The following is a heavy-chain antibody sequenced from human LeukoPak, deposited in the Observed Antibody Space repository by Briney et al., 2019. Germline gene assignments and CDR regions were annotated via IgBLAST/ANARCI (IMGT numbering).Heavy chain of an antibody. V-gene: IGHV3-74*01. J-gene: IGHJ4*02. Sequence: GGSLRLSCAASGFTFSNYWMHWVRRAPGKGLVWVSRFNSDGITTSYADSVKGRFSISRDNAKNTLYLQMNSLRAEDTAVYYCARGRYYFDSWGQGILVTVSS. CDR3: ARGRYYFDS. D-gene: IGHD1-14*01. CDR1: GFTFSNYW. CDR2: FNSDGITT.